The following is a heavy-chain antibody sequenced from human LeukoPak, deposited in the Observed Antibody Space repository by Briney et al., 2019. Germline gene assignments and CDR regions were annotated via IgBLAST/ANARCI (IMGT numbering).Heavy chain of an antibody. D-gene: IGHD2-15*01. CDR3: VRELGYCSGGSCPRNTYFDY. J-gene: IGHJ4*02. CDR2: ISSSSSYI. CDR1: GFTFSSYS. Sequence: GGSLRLSCAASGFTFSSYSMNWVRQAPGKGLEWVSSISSSSSYIYYADSVKGRFTISRDNAKNSLYLQMNSLRAEDTAVYYCVRELGYCSGGSCPRNTYFDYWGQGTLVTVSS. V-gene: IGHV3-21*01.